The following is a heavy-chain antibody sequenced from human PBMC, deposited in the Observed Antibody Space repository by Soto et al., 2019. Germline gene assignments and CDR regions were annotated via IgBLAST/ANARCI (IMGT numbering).Heavy chain of an antibody. Sequence: QDHLAQSGAEVKKPGSSVTVSCKASGCTFNSYGISWVRQSPGQGLDWMGVIIPLYGTVNYAQKFQGRVSITADKSTSTAYMDLSSLRSDDTAVYYCARVRVIRGVITSHFGLWGQGTLVTVSS. CDR2: IIPLYGTV. J-gene: IGHJ4*02. V-gene: IGHV1-69*06. CDR1: GCTFNSYG. D-gene: IGHD3-10*01. CDR3: ARVRVIRGVITSHFGL.